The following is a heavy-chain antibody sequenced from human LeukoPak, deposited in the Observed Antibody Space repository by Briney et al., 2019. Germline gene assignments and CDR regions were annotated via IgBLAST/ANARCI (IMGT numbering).Heavy chain of an antibody. CDR3: ARLNYYGSGSYYPPLYNWFDP. V-gene: IGHV4-39*01. CDR2: IYYSGST. CDR1: GGSISSSSYY. D-gene: IGHD3-10*01. Sequence: PSETLSLTCTVSGGSISSSSYYWGWIRQTPGKGLEWIGSIYYSGSTYYNPSLKSRVTISVDTSKNQFSLKLSSVTAADTAVYYCARLNYYGSGSYYPPLYNWFDPWGQGTLVTVSS. J-gene: IGHJ5*02.